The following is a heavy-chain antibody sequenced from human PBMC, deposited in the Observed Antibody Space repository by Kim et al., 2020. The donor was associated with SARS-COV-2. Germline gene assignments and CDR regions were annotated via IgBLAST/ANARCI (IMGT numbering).Heavy chain of an antibody. CDR1: GGSVSSGSYY. V-gene: IGHV4-61*01. Sequence: SETLSLTCTVSGGSVSSGSYYWSWIRQPPGKGLEWIGNMYYSGRSNYNPSLKSRVTISVDTSKNQFSLKLSSVTAADTAVYYCARDVVGNWLDPWGQGTLVTVS. CDR3: ARDVVGNWLDP. D-gene: IGHD3-16*01. CDR2: MYYSGRS. J-gene: IGHJ5*02.